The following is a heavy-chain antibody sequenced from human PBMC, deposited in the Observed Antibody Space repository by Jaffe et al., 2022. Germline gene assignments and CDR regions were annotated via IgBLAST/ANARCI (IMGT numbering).Heavy chain of an antibody. D-gene: IGHD2-2*01. V-gene: IGHV3-30*02. J-gene: IGHJ4*02. CDR1: GFTFSGSD. Sequence: QVQLVESGGGVVQPGGSLRLSCAASGFTFSGSDMHWVRQAPGKGLEWVAFIRYDGGNKYYADSVKGRFTISRDNSKNTLYLQMNSLRTEDTAVYYCAKEYRSTGFYFDYWGQGTLVTVSS. CDR3: AKEYRSTGFYFDY. CDR2: IRYDGGNK.